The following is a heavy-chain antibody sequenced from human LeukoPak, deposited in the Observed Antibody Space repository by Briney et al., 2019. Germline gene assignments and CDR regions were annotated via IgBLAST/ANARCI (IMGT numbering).Heavy chain of an antibody. CDR3: ARGIAVAGISFDY. J-gene: IGHJ4*02. CDR1: GASISSYY. D-gene: IGHD6-19*01. CDR2: IYTSGST. V-gene: IGHV4-4*07. Sequence: SETLSLTCTVSGASISSYYWTWLRQPAGKGLEWIGRIYTSGSTNYNPSLESRVTMSIDTSKNQFSLKLSSVTAADTAVYYCARGIAVAGISFDYWGQGTLVTVSS.